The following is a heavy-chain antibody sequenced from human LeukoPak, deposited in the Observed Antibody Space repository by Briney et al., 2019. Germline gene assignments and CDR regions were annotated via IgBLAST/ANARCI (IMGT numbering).Heavy chain of an antibody. J-gene: IGHJ4*01. CDR1: GFTFSNHW. Sequence: GGSLRLSCAASGFTFSNHWMHWVRQVPGKGPVWVSRSDGGGSSTSYADSVRGLFSISRDNAKSTLYLQMNSLRAEDTAVYYCARGPGSSGGAYVGDYWGHGTLVTVSS. V-gene: IGHV3-74*01. D-gene: IGHD3-22*01. CDR2: SDGGGSST. CDR3: ARGPGSSGGAYVGDY.